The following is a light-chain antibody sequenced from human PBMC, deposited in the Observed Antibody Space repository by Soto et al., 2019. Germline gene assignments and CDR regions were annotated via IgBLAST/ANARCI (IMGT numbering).Light chain of an antibody. V-gene: IGKV1-9*01. Sequence: DIQLTQSRAFLSASVGDRVTITCRASQGISSYLAWYQQKPGKAPKLLIYAASTLQSGVPSRFSGSGSGTEFTLTISSLQPEDFATYYCQQLNSYPRTFGQGTKVEI. CDR1: QGISSY. CDR2: AAS. CDR3: QQLNSYPRT. J-gene: IGKJ1*01.